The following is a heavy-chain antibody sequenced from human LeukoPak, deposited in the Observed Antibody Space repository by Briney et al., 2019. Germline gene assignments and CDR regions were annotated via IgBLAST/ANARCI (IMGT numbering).Heavy chain of an antibody. CDR1: GYTLTEIS. CDR3: ARGPIGAPDYYFDY. CDR2: FDPENGET. D-gene: IGHD3-10*01. Sequence: ASVKVSCKVPGYTLTEISMYWVRQAPGKGLEWMGRFDPENGETLYAQKFQGRVTMTEDTSTDTAYMELSSLRSEDTAVYFCARGPIGAPDYYFDYWGQGTLVTVSS. J-gene: IGHJ4*02. V-gene: IGHV1-24*01.